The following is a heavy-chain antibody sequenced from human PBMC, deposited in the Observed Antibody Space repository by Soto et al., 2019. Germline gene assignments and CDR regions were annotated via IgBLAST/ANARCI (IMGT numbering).Heavy chain of an antibody. CDR1: GYTFTSYG. J-gene: IGHJ4*02. CDR3: ARDRHPSDLNVVVVAASDY. Sequence: QVQLVQSGAEVKKPGASVKVSCKASGYTFTSYGISWVRQAPGQGLEWMGWISAYNGNTNYAQKLQGRVTMTTDTPTGKAYMEVQSLRSDDTAVYYCARDRHPSDLNVVVVAASDYWGQGTLVTVSS. V-gene: IGHV1-18*01. D-gene: IGHD2-15*01. CDR2: ISAYNGNT.